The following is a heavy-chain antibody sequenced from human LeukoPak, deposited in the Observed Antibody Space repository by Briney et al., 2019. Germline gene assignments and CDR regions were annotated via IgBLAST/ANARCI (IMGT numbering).Heavy chain of an antibody. CDR2: IWDDGSNQ. CDR1: GFAFSRYG. D-gene: IGHD6-13*01. J-gene: IGHJ4*02. V-gene: IGHV3-33*01. CDR3: ARGRGSSWYFDY. Sequence: GGSLRLSCAASGFAFSRYGMHWVRQAPGKGLEWVAVIWDDGSNQKYADSVKGRFTIPRDNSKNTLYLQMNSLRAEDTAVYYCARGRGSSWYFDYWGQGTLVTVSS.